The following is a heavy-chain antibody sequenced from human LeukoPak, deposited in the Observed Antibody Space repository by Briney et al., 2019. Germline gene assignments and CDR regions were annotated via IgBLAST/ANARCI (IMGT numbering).Heavy chain of an antibody. J-gene: IGHJ4*02. CDR2: ISWDGDSI. CDR1: GFTFSSYS. CDR3: AKLRQVYAIVGATDY. D-gene: IGHD1-26*01. V-gene: IGHV3-43D*03. Sequence: GGSLRLSCAASGFTFSSYSMNWVRQAPGKGLEWVALISWDGDSIYYADSVKGRFTISRDNSKNSLYLQMNRLRAEDTAVYYCAKLRQVYAIVGATDYWGQGTLVTVSS.